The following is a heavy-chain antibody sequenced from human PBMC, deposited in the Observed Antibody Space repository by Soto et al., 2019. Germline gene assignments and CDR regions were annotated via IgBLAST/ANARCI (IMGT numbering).Heavy chain of an antibody. CDR3: ARDSLGYCSGGSCFGYYGMDV. CDR2: IYYSGST. D-gene: IGHD2-15*01. V-gene: IGHV4-59*01. Sequence: PSETLSLTCTVSGGSISSYYWSWIRQPPGKGLEWIGFIYYSGSTNYNPSLKSRVTISVDTSKNQFSLKLRSVTAADTAVYYCARDSLGYCSGGSCFGYYGMDVWGQGTTVTVSS. CDR1: GGSISSYY. J-gene: IGHJ6*02.